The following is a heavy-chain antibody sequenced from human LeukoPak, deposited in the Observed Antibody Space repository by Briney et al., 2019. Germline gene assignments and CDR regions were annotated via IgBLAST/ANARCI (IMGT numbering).Heavy chain of an antibody. CDR2: INPNSGGT. J-gene: IGHJ4*02. CDR3: ARDPCFFCGSYSYYFDY. CDR1: GYTFTGYY. V-gene: IGHV1-2*02. Sequence: ASVKVSCKASGYTFTGYYMDWVRQAPGQGLEWMGWINPNSGGTNYAQKFQGRVTMTRDTSISTAYMELSRLRSDDTAVYYCARDPCFFCGSYSYYFDYWGQGTLVTVSS. D-gene: IGHD1-26*01.